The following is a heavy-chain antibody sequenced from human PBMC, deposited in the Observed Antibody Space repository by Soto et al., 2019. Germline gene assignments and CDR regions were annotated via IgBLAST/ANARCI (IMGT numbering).Heavy chain of an antibody. CDR2: IYYSGST. J-gene: IGHJ5*02. CDR3: ARDRLANWFDP. D-gene: IGHD3-9*01. V-gene: IGHV4-59*11. Sequence: SETLPLTRTVSGGSISGHYLSWIRQRPGKGLEWIGYIYYSGSTNYNPSLKSRVTISVDTSKNQFSLKLSSVTAEDTAVSYCARDRLANWFDPWGQGTLVTVSS. CDR1: GGSISGHY.